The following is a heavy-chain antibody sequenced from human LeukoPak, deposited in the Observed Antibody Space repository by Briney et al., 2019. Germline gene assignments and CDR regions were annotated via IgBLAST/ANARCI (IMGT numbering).Heavy chain of an antibody. V-gene: IGHV3-53*01. CDR3: ARVWELSFDY. J-gene: IGHJ4*02. CDR2: SYSGGST. D-gene: IGHD3-16*02. Sequence: GGSLRLSCAASGFTVSTDHMSGVRQAPGKGLEWVAVSYSGGSTYHAEAVKGRFTISRDNSKNTLYLKMNSLRAEDTAVYYCARVWELSFDYWGQGSLVTVSS. CDR1: GFTVSTDH.